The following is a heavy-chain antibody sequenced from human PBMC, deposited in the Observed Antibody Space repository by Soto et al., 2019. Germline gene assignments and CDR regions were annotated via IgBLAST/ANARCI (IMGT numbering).Heavy chain of an antibody. V-gene: IGHV3-23*01. CDR1: GFTFSSYG. CDR3: AKDRRAGGNYGFYSDF. Sequence: EMQLLESGGGLVQPGGSLRLSCAVSGFTFSSYGMTWVRRAPGKGLEWIYFSSATGSGTYYADSVKGRFTISRDNSKNTLYLQMTSLRADDTAVYYCAKDRRAGGNYGFYSDFWGQGALVIVSS. CDR2: SSATGSGT. D-gene: IGHD1-7*01. J-gene: IGHJ4*02.